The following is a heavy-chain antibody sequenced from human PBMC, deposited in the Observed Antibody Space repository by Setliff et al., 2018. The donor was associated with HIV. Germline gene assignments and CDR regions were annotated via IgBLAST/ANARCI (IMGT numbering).Heavy chain of an antibody. CDR1: GYSISSSNW. CDR2: IYYSGST. V-gene: IGHV4-28*06. CDR3: ARATGAADL. D-gene: IGHD6-13*01. Sequence: KPSETLSLTCAVSGYSISSSNWWGWIRQPPGKGLEWIGYIYYSGSTNYNPSLKSRVTMSVDTSKNQFSLKLSSVTALDTAVYYCARATGAADLWGQGTKVTVSS. J-gene: IGHJ5*02.